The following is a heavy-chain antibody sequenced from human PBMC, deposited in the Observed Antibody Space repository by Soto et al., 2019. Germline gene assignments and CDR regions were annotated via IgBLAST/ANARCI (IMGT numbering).Heavy chain of an antibody. CDR1: GYTLTELS. CDR2: FDPEDGET. D-gene: IGHD5-12*01. V-gene: IGHV1-24*01. J-gene: IGHJ4*02. CDR3: IGTYSGPSMRFDY. Sequence: ASVKVSCKVSGYTLTELSMHWVRQAPGKGLEWMGGFDPEDGETIYAQKFQGRVTMTEDTSTDTLYLQMNSLKTEDTAVYYCIGTYSGPSMRFDYWGQGTLVTVSS.